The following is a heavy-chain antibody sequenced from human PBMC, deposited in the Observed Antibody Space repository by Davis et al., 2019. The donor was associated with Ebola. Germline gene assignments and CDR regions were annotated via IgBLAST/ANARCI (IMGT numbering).Heavy chain of an antibody. V-gene: IGHV4-61*05. Sequence: SETLSLTCTVSGGSISSSSYYWGWIRQPPGKGLEWIGYIYYSGSTNYNPSLKSRVTISVDTSKNQFSLKLSSVTAADTAVYYCVRGPDYYYGMDVWGQGTTVTVSS. CDR1: GGSISSSSYY. J-gene: IGHJ6*02. CDR2: IYYSGST. CDR3: VRGPDYYYGMDV.